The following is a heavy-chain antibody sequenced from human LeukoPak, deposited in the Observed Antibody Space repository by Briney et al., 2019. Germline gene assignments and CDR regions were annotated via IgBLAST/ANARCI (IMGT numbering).Heavy chain of an antibody. D-gene: IGHD1-20*01. CDR1: EFSVGSNY. Sequence: GGSLRLSCAASEFSVGSNYMTWVRQAPGKGLEWVSLIYSGGSTYYADSVKGRFTISRDNSKNTLYLQMNSLRAEDTAVYFCAKDEELTRTNLGLILDAFDIWGQGTMVTVSS. V-gene: IGHV3-66*01. CDR2: IYSGGST. J-gene: IGHJ3*02. CDR3: AKDEELTRTNLGLILDAFDI.